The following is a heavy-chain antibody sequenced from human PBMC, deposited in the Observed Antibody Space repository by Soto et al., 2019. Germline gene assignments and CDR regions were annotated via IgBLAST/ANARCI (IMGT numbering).Heavy chain of an antibody. J-gene: IGHJ6*02. Sequence: GASVKVSCTASGGTFSSYAISWVRQAPGQGLEWMGGIIPIFGTANYAQKFQGRVTITADESTSTAYMELSSLRSEDTAVYYCARLYSSGWYATYWYYYGMDVWGQGTTVTVSS. CDR3: ARLYSSGWYATYWYYYGMDV. CDR2: IIPIFGTA. CDR1: GGTFSSYA. D-gene: IGHD6-19*01. V-gene: IGHV1-69*13.